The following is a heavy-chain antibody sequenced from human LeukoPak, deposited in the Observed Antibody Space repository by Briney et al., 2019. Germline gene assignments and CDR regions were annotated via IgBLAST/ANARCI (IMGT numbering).Heavy chain of an antibody. Sequence: PGGSLRLSCAASGFTFSSYAMSWVRQAPGKGLEWVSYISSSSSYTNYADSVKGRFTISRDNAKNSLYLQMNSLRAEDTAVYYCARVQIWFGELPYYFDYWGQGTLVTVSS. V-gene: IGHV3-21*05. CDR3: ARVQIWFGELPYYFDY. CDR2: ISSSSSYT. CDR1: GFTFSSYA. J-gene: IGHJ4*02. D-gene: IGHD3-10*01.